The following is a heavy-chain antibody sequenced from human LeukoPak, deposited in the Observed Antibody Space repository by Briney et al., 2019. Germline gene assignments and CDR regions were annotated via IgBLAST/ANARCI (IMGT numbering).Heavy chain of an antibody. J-gene: IGHJ3*02. CDR2: INPSGGST. CDR1: GYTFTGYY. CDR3: ARVVVVAGGAFDI. Sequence: GASVKVSCKASGYTFTGYYMHWVRQAPGQGLEWMGIINPSGGSTSYAQKFQGRVTMTRDTSTSTVYMELSSLRSEDTAVYYCARVVVVAGGAFDIWGQGTMVTVSS. V-gene: IGHV1-46*01. D-gene: IGHD2-15*01.